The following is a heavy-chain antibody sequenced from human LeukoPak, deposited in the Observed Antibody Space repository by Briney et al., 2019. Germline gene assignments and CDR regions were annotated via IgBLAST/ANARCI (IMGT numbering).Heavy chain of an antibody. CDR1: GGSITSGYS. Sequence: SETLSLTCSVSGGSITSGYSCDWIRQPPGKGLEWIANIYFRGSSSYNPSLKSRITISVDPSQNQYSLKLNSVTATDPAVYFCARRLHCSGNFDYWGQGIPVTVSS. CDR3: ARRLHCSGNFDY. J-gene: IGHJ4*02. D-gene: IGHD3-10*01. V-gene: IGHV4-39*01. CDR2: IYFRGSS.